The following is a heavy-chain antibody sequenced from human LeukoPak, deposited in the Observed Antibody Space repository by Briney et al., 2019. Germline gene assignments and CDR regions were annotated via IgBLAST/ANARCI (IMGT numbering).Heavy chain of an antibody. CDR3: AKEALTYYDFWSGYQFDY. Sequence: GGSLRLSCAASGFTFSSYAMSWVRQAPGKGLEWVSAISGSGGSTYYADSVKGRFTISRDNSKNTLYLQMSSLRAEDTAVYYCAKEALTYYDFWSGYQFDYWGQGTLVTVSS. J-gene: IGHJ4*02. D-gene: IGHD3-3*01. CDR2: ISGSGGST. V-gene: IGHV3-23*01. CDR1: GFTFSSYA.